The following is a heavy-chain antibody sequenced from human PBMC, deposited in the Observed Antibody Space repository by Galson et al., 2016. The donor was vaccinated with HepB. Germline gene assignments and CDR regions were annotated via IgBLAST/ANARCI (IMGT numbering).Heavy chain of an antibody. D-gene: IGHD1-26*01. CDR3: ATDIVGTTGFHY. CDR1: GFTFSSYW. CDR2: INSDGSST. Sequence: SLRLSCAASGFTFSSYWMHWVRQAPGKGLVWVSRINSDGSSTSYADSVKGRFTISRDNAKNTLYLQMNSLRAEDTAVYYCATDIVGTTGFHYWGQGTLVTVSS. V-gene: IGHV3-74*01. J-gene: IGHJ4*02.